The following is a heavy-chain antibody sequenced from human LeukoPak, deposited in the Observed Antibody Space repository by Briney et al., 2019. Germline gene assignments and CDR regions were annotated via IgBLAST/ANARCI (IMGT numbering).Heavy chain of an antibody. CDR1: GFTFDDYG. J-gene: IGHJ4*02. D-gene: IGHD3-9*01. Sequence: RPGGSLRLSCAASGFTFDDYGMSWVRQAPGKGLEWVSGINWNGGSTGYADSVKGRFTISRDNAKNSLYLQMNSLRAEDTALYYCARDNKRYFDWSFGGWGQGTLVTVSS. CDR2: INWNGGST. CDR3: ARDNKRYFDWSFGG. V-gene: IGHV3-20*04.